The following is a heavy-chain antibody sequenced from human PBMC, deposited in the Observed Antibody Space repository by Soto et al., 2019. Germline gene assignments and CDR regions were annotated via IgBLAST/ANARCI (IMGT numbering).Heavy chain of an antibody. Sequence: GGSLRLSCASSGFTFSSYAMSWVRQAPGKGLEWVSAISGSGGSTYYADSVKGRFTISRDNSKNTLYLQMNSLRAEDTAVYYCAKDLGRRYCSSTSCYALGAFDIWGQGTMVTVSS. CDR2: ISGSGGST. CDR1: GFTFSSYA. J-gene: IGHJ3*02. CDR3: AKDLGRRYCSSTSCYALGAFDI. D-gene: IGHD2-2*01. V-gene: IGHV3-23*01.